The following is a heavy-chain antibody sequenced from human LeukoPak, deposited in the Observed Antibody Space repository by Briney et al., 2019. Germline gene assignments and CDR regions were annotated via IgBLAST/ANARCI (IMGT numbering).Heavy chain of an antibody. CDR3: ARFRVVLGFDY. J-gene: IGHJ4*02. D-gene: IGHD3-16*01. Sequence: SETLSLTCTVSGGSITNNYWAWIRQPPGKGLEGIGYTHDSGNSNYNPSLRSRVTISIDTSKNQFSLKLTSVTAADTAVYYCARFRVVLGFDYWGQGTLVTVSS. CDR1: GGSITNNY. V-gene: IGHV4-59*13. CDR2: THDSGNS.